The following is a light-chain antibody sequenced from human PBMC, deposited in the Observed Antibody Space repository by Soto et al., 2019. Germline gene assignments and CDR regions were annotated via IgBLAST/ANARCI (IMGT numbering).Light chain of an antibody. V-gene: IGLV2-11*01. CDR3: CSYAGSYTLV. Sequence: QSVLTQPRSVSGSPGQSVTISCTGTSSDVGNYNYVSWYQHHPGKAPKVMIYDVNKRPSGVPDRFSGSRSGNTASLSISGLQAEDEADYYCCSYAGSYTLVFGGGTKLTVL. CDR2: DVN. J-gene: IGLJ3*02. CDR1: SSDVGNYNY.